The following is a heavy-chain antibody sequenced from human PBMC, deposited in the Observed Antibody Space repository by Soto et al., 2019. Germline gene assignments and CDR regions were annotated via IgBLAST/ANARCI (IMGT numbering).Heavy chain of an antibody. V-gene: IGHV4-4*02. D-gene: IGHD3-22*01. J-gene: IGHJ4*02. Sequence: SESLSLTCVVCCDSIGTTKGVSWVRQSPGKGLEWIGEIYHSGSTNYNPSLKSRVTISVDKSKNQFSLKLSSVTAADTTVYYCARDVGYHYDGSPSGQFDFWGQGTLVTVSS. CDR3: ARDVGYHYDGSPSGQFDF. CDR2: IYHSGST. CDR1: CDSIGTTKG.